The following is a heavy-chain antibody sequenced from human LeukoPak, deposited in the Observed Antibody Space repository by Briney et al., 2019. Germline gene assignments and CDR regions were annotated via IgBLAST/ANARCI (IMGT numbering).Heavy chain of an antibody. CDR3: ARDSGTTGEVKFDP. CDR1: GGSISSYY. V-gene: IGHV4-59*12. Sequence: PSETLSLTCTVSGGSISSYYWSWIRQPPGKGLEWIGYIYYSGSTNYNPSLKSRVTMSIDTSNNQFSLRWRFVTAADTAVYYCARDSGTTGEVKFDPWGQGTRATVSS. CDR2: IYYSGST. D-gene: IGHD3-10*01. J-gene: IGHJ5*02.